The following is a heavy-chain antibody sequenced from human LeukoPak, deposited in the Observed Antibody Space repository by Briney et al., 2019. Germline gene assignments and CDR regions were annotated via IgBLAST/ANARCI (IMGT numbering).Heavy chain of an antibody. CDR3: ARVGAYYYDSSGYSDYYYMDV. Sequence: PVGSLRLSCTASGFTFSGHWIHWVRQPPGMGLVWVSRINERGTDSMYAESVKGRFTISRDNAKNSLYLQMNSLRAEDTAVYYCARVGAYYYDSSGYSDYYYMDVWGKGTTVTISS. V-gene: IGHV3-74*03. D-gene: IGHD3-22*01. CDR2: INERGTDS. J-gene: IGHJ6*03. CDR1: GFTFSGHW.